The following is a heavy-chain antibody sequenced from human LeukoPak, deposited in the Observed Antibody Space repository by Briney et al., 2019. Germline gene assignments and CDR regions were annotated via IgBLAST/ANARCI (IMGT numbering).Heavy chain of an antibody. CDR2: ISGGSSSTI. CDR3: AKGGHVPAQYSSSVY. V-gene: IGHV3-48*01. J-gene: IGHJ4*02. Sequence: GGSLRLSCAASGFTFSSYSMNWVRQAPGKGLEWVSYISGGSSSTIYYADSVEGRFTISRDNAKQSLYLHMNSLRPEDTAVYYCAKGGHVPAQYSSSVYWGQGTLVTVSS. D-gene: IGHD6-6*01. CDR1: GFTFSSYS.